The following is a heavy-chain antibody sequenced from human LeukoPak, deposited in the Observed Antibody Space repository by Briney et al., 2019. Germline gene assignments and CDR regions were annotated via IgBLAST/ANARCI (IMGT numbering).Heavy chain of an antibody. D-gene: IGHD3-16*01. CDR3: ARAGTVMLLDY. J-gene: IGHJ4*02. Sequence: ASVKVSCKASGGTFSSYAISWVRQAPGQGLEWMAWINPKNGDTNYAQKFQGRVSMTRDTSISTAYMELSRLRSDDTAVYYCARAGTVMLLDYWGQGTLVTVSS. V-gene: IGHV1-2*02. CDR1: GGTFSSYA. CDR2: INPKNGDT.